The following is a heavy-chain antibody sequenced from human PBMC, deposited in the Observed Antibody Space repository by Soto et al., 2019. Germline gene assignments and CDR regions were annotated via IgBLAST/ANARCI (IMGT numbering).Heavy chain of an antibody. CDR3: ARDRYCSSTSCFNPRGGMDV. CDR1: GYTFTSYG. D-gene: IGHD2-2*01. CDR2: ISAYNGNT. V-gene: IGHV1-18*01. Sequence: ASVKVSCKASGYTFTSYGISWVRQAPGQGLEWMGWISAYNGNTNYAQKLQGRVTMTTDTSTSTAYMELRSLRSDDTAVYYCARDRYCSSTSCFNPRGGMDVWGQGTTVTVS. J-gene: IGHJ6*02.